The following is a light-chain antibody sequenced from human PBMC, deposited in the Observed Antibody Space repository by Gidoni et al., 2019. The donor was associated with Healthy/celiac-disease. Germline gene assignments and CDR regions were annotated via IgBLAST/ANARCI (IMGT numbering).Light chain of an antibody. J-gene: IGKJ1*01. V-gene: IGKV3-20*01. CDR1: QSVSSSY. Sequence: EIVLTQSPGTLSLAPGERAPLPCRASQSVSSSYLAWSQQKHGQAPRLLIYGASSRATGIPDRFSGSGSGTGFTLTISRREPEDSAVYYCQRYGSSRRWTFGQGTKVEIK. CDR2: GAS. CDR3: QRYGSSRRWT.